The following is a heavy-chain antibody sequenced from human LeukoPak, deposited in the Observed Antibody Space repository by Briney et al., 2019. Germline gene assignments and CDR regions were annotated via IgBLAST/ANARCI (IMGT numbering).Heavy chain of an antibody. J-gene: IGHJ4*02. Sequence: GGSLRLSCAASGFTFSSYAMSWVRQAPGKGLEWVSAISGSGGSTYYADSVKGRFTISRDNSKNTLYLQMNSLRAEDTAVYYCASTVLLWFGEFDYWGQGTLVTVSS. V-gene: IGHV3-23*01. D-gene: IGHD3-10*01. CDR1: GFTFSSYA. CDR3: ASTVLLWFGEFDY. CDR2: ISGSGGST.